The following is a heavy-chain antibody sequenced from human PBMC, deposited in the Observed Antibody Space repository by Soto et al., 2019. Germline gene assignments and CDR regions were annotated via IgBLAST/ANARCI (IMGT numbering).Heavy chain of an antibody. V-gene: IGHV1-18*01. J-gene: IGHJ6*02. CDR1: GYTFTSYG. CDR3: ARDRDYGDYYYYYGMDV. D-gene: IGHD4-17*01. CDR2: ISAYTGNT. Sequence: VQLVQSGAEVKKPGASVKVSCKASGYTFTSYGISWVRQAPGQGLEWMGWISAYTGNTNYAQKLQGRVNMTRDPSTSTAYMELRSLRSDDTAVYYCARDRDYGDYYYYYGMDVWGQGTTVTVSS.